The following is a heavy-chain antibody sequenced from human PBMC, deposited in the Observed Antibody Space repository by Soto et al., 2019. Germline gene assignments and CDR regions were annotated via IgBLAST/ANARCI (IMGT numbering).Heavy chain of an antibody. D-gene: IGHD6-13*01. CDR3: ARGEGQQLVVDV. CDR1: GDSVSSNSAA. J-gene: IGHJ6*04. CDR2: TFYRSKLYN. V-gene: IGHV6-1*01. Sequence: SQTLSLTCAISGDSVSSNSAAWNWIRQSPSRGLEWLGRTFYRSKLYNDYAVSVKSRITINPDTSKNQFSLQLNSVTPEDTAVYYCARGEGQQLVVDVWGKGTTVTVSS.